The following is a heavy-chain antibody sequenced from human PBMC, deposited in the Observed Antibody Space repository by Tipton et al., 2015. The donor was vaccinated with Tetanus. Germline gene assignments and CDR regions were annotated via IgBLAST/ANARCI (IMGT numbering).Heavy chain of an antibody. CDR1: GGSISSYY. J-gene: IGHJ5*02. CDR3: ARGGRYDYGVQGWFDP. CDR2: IYYSGST. Sequence: TQSLTCTVSGGSISSYYWSWIRQPPGKGLEWIGYIYYSGSTNYNPSLKSRVTISVDTSKNQFSLKLSSVTAADTAVYYCARGGRYDYGVQGWFDPWGQGTLVTVSS. D-gene: IGHD4-17*01. V-gene: IGHV4-59*01.